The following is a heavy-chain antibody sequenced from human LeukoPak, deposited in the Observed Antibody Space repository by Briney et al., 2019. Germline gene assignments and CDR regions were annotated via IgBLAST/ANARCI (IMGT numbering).Heavy chain of an antibody. D-gene: IGHD4-17*01. CDR2: INPNSGGT. CDR3: AKATVTTFVGFDP. CDR1: GYTFTGYY. Sequence: ASVKVSCKASGYTFTGYYMHGVRQAPGQGLKWMGWINPNSGGTNYAQKFQGRVTMTRDTSISTAYMELSRLRSDDTAVYYCAKATVTTFVGFDPWGQGTLVTVSS. J-gene: IGHJ5*02. V-gene: IGHV1-2*02.